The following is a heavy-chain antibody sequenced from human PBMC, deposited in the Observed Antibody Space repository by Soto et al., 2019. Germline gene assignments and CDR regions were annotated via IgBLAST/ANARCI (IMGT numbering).Heavy chain of an antibody. CDR3: ARDPTYYDFWSGYYDPHGMDV. CDR2: IYSGGST. D-gene: IGHD3-3*01. V-gene: IGHV3-53*01. J-gene: IGHJ6*02. CDR1: GFTVSSNY. Sequence: GGSLRLSCAASGFTVSSNYMGWVRQAPGKGLEWVSVIYSGGSTYYADSVKGRFTISRDNSKNTLYLQMNSLRAEDTAVYYCARDPTYYDFWSGYYDPHGMDVWGQGTTVTVSS.